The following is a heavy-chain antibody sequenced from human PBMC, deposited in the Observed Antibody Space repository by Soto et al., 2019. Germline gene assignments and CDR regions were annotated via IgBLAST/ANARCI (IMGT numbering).Heavy chain of an antibody. D-gene: IGHD1-26*01. V-gene: IGHV3-30*18. CDR2: ISYDGSNK. CDR1: GFTFSSYG. Sequence: VGSLRLSCAASGFTFSSYGMHWVRQAPGKGLGWVAVISYDGSNKYYADSVKGRFTISRDNSKNTLYLQMNSLRAEDTAVYYCANIYSYCPFDYWGQGTLVTVSS. J-gene: IGHJ4*02. CDR3: ANIYSYCPFDY.